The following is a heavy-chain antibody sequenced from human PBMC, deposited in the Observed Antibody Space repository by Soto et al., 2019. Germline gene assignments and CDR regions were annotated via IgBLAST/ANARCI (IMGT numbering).Heavy chain of an antibody. J-gene: IGHJ4*02. CDR2: FFWDDDK. Sequence: QITLKESGPPLVKPTQTLTVTGTFSGFSLSTSGVGLGWIRQPPGKALEWLALFFWDDDKRYSPSLKSRLTITTDTSKNQVVLTMTNMDPVDTARFYCAHRYCSGGTCYIFDYWGQGILVTVSS. V-gene: IGHV2-5*02. CDR1: GFSLSTSGVG. CDR3: AHRYCSGGTCYIFDY. D-gene: IGHD2-15*01.